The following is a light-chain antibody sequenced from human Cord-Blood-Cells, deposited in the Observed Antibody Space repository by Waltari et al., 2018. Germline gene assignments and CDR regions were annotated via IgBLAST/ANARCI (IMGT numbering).Light chain of an antibody. CDR3: SSYTSSSTWV. CDR2: EVS. Sequence: QSALTQPASVSRSPAQSITISCTGTSSDVGGYNYVSWYQQHPGNAPKLMIYEVSNRPSGVSNRFSGSKSGNTASLTISGLQAEDEADYYCSSYTSSSTWVFGGGTKLTVL. J-gene: IGLJ3*02. V-gene: IGLV2-14*01. CDR1: SSDVGGYNY.